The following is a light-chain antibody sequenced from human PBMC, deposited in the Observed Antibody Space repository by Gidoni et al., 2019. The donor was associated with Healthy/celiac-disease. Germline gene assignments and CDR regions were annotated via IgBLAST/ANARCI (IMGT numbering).Light chain of an antibody. Sequence: IVMTQSPLSLPVTPGEPASISCRSSQSLLHSNGYNYLDWYLQKPGQSPQLLIYLGSNRASGVPDRLSGSGSGTDFTLKISRVEAEDVGVYYCMQALQNLFTFGQGTRLEIK. CDR2: LGS. CDR1: QSLLHSNGYNY. J-gene: IGKJ5*01. CDR3: MQALQNLFT. V-gene: IGKV2-28*01.